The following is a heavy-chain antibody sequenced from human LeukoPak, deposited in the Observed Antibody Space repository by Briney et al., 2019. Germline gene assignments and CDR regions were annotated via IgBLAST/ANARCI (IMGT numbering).Heavy chain of an antibody. CDR3: ASRRITIFGVVISDY. Sequence: GGSLRLSCAASGFTFSSYSMNWVRQAPGKGLEWPSSISSSSSYIYYADSVKGRFTISRDNAKNSLYLQMNSLRAEDTAVYYCASRRITIFGVVISDYWGQGTLVTVSS. D-gene: IGHD3-3*01. V-gene: IGHV3-21*01. CDR1: GFTFSSYS. CDR2: ISSSSSYI. J-gene: IGHJ4*02.